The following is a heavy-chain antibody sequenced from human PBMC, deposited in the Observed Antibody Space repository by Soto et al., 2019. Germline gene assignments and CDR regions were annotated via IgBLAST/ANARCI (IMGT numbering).Heavy chain of an antibody. CDR1: GFSFSSYA. D-gene: IGHD3-22*01. V-gene: IGHV3-23*01. J-gene: IGHJ4*02. Sequence: EVQLLESGGGLTQPGGSLRLACAASGFSFSSYAMSWVRQAPSQGLEWVSSITTRGGRTYYADSVRGRFTISRDNFAKALSLEMNRLRAEATAIYYWAKAYYYDPSGPYSDIYFDSWGQGTMVTVSS. CDR3: AKAYYYDPSGPYSDIYFDS. CDR2: ITTRGGRT.